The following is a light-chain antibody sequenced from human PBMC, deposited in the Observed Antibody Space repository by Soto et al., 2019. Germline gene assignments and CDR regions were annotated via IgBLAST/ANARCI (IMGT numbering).Light chain of an antibody. CDR1: QDVSSN. Sequence: EIVMTQSPATLSVSPGERATLSCRASQDVSSNLAWYQQRPGQAPRLLLYGTSSRATGIPARFSVNGSGTEFTLTISSLQYEDFVLYYCQQYNDWPRTLGQGTKADSK. J-gene: IGKJ1*01. CDR2: GTS. CDR3: QQYNDWPRT. V-gene: IGKV3-15*01.